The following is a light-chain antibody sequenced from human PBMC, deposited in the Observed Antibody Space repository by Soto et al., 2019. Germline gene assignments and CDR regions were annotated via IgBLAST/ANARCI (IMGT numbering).Light chain of an antibody. Sequence: AIRMTQSPSSLSASTGDRVTITCRASQGISSSLACYQQKPGKAPKLLIYAASTLQSGVPSRFSGSGSGTDFTLTISCLQSEEFATYYCQQYYSYPVTFGQGTKLEIK. J-gene: IGKJ2*01. CDR1: QGISSS. CDR3: QQYYSYPVT. V-gene: IGKV1-8*01. CDR2: AAS.